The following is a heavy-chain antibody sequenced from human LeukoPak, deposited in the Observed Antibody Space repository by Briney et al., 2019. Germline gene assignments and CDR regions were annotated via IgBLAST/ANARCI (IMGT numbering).Heavy chain of an antibody. CDR1: GASISSNNW. CDR3: ARVGNIAAAGTKVGY. CDR2: IYHSGST. D-gene: IGHD6-13*01. V-gene: IGHV4-4*02. Sequence: PSGTLSLTCAVSGASISSNNWWNWVRQPPGKGLEWIGEIYHSGSTYYNPSLKSRVTISVDTSKNQFSLKLSSVTAADTAVYYCARVGNIAAAGTKVGYWGQGTLVTVSS. J-gene: IGHJ4*02.